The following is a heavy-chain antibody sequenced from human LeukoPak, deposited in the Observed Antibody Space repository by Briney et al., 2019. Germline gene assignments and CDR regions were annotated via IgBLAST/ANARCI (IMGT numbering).Heavy chain of an antibody. CDR3: ARDRISSWSSLSSFDI. Sequence: ASVKVSCKASGYTFTSYYMHWVRQPPGQGLEWMGIINPSGGSTSSAQKFQGRGTMTRDISTSTVYLELRSLRLGDKAVYYCARDRISSWSSLSSFDIWGQGTMVTVSS. J-gene: IGHJ3*02. CDR2: INPSGGST. D-gene: IGHD6-13*01. CDR1: GYTFTSYY. V-gene: IGHV1-46*01.